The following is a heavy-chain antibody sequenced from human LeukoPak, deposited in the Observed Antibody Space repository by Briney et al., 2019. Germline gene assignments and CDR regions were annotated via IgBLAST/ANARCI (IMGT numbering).Heavy chain of an antibody. CDR1: GFTFSYPY. D-gene: IGHD5-18*01. CDR2: ISGSGTDI. Sequence: GVLSLSCEASGFTFSYPYMSWIRPAPGKGLECLSYISGSGTDINYADSVRGRFTISRDNAKNLLYLQMNDLRVEDTAVYYCARTARHLDYWGQGTLVTVSS. V-gene: IGHV3-11*04. CDR3: ARTARHLDY. J-gene: IGHJ4*02.